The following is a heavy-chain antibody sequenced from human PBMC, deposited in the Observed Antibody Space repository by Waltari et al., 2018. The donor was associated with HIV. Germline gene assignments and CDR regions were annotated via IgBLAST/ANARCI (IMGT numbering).Heavy chain of an antibody. CDR1: GFSLSTSGMR. J-gene: IGHJ4*02. Sequence: QVTLKESGPALVKPTQTLTLTCTFSGFSLSTSGMRVSWIRQPPGKALEWLARIDWEDDKIYSTSRKTRLTITNDTSKNQVFLTMTNMDPVDTATYYCARDYYDSSGYYHYYFDYWGQGTLVTVSS. V-gene: IGHV2-70*04. D-gene: IGHD3-22*01. CDR2: IDWEDDK. CDR3: ARDYYDSSGYYHYYFDY.